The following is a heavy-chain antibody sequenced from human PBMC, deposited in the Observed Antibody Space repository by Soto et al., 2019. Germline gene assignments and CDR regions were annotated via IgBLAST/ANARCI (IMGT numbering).Heavy chain of an antibody. CDR3: ARNSPPCSGGSGYQGAFDI. J-gene: IGHJ3*02. D-gene: IGHD2-15*01. CDR1: GFTFSSYA. V-gene: IGHV3-30-3*01. CDR2: ISYDGSNK. Sequence: QVQLVESGGGVVQPGRSLRLSCAASGFTFSSYAMHWVRQAPGKGLEWVAVISYDGSNKYYADSVKGRFTISRDNSKNTLYLQMNRLRAEDTAVYYCARNSPPCSGGSGYQGAFDIWGQGTMVTVSS.